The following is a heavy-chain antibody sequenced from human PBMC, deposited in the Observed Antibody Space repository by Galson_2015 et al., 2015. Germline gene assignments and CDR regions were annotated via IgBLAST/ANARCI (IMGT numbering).Heavy chain of an antibody. CDR1: GGSISSGSYY. Sequence: TLSLTCTVSGGSISSGSYYWSWIRQPAGKGLEWIGRIYTSGGTNYNPSLKSRVTISLDTSKNQFSLKLSSVTAADTAIYYCARVWDRWYFDLWGRGTLVTVSS. V-gene: IGHV4-61*02. D-gene: IGHD3-16*01. J-gene: IGHJ2*01. CDR3: ARVWDRWYFDL. CDR2: IYTSGGT.